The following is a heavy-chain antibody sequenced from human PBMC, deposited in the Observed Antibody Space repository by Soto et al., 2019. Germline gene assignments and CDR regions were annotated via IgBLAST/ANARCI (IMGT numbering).Heavy chain of an antibody. J-gene: IGHJ4*02. CDR2: IYYSGST. D-gene: IGHD3-3*01. CDR3: SRLYWRRGYFYY. CDR1: GGSISSSSYY. V-gene: IGHV4-39*01. Sequence: SETLSLTCTVSGGSISSSSYYWGWIRQPPGKGLEWIGSIYYSGSTYYNPSLKSRVTISVDTSKNQFSLKLSSVTAADTAVYYFSRLYWRRGYFYYWGQGTLVTVSS.